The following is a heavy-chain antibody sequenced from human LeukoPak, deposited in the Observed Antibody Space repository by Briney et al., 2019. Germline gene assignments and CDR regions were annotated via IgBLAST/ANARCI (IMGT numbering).Heavy chain of an antibody. D-gene: IGHD2-2*01. Sequence: SVKVSCKASGGTFSSYAISWVRQAPGQGLEWMGGIIPIFGTANYAQKFQGRVTITTDESTSTAYMELSSLRSEDTAVYYCARVRLGWYQLPYYYYYYMDVWGKGTTVTVSS. V-gene: IGHV1-69*05. CDR1: GGTFSSYA. J-gene: IGHJ6*03. CDR3: ARVRLGWYQLPYYYYYYMDV. CDR2: IIPIFGTA.